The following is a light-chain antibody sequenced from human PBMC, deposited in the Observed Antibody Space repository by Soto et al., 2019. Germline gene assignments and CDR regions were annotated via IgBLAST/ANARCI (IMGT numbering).Light chain of an antibody. V-gene: IGLV2-8*01. CDR2: DVI. Sequence: QSALTQPPSASGSPGQTVAISCTGTSSDVGDYNYVSWYQQHPGKAPKLMIYDVIQRPSGVPARFSGSKSGNTASLTVSGLQPEDEADYYCCSYTTSSTYVFGTGTKLTVL. CDR1: SSDVGDYNY. CDR3: CSYTTSSTYV. J-gene: IGLJ1*01.